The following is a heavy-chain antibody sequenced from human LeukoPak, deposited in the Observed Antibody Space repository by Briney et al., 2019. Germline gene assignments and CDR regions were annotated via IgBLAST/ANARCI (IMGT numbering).Heavy chain of an antibody. Sequence: SETLSLTCTVSGGSISSNSYYWGWIRQPPGKGLEWIGSVHYSGSTYYNPSLKSRVTISVDTSKNQFSLKLSSVTAADTAVYYCARDLAHYGGNSYYYYYMDVWGKGTTVTVSS. CDR3: ARDLAHYGGNSYYYYYMDV. CDR2: VHYSGST. CDR1: GGSISSNSYY. J-gene: IGHJ6*03. V-gene: IGHV4-39*07. D-gene: IGHD4-23*01.